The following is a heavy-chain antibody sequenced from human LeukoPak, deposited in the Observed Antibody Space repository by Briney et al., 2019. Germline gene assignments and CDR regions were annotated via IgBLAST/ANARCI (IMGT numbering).Heavy chain of an antibody. J-gene: IGHJ4*02. V-gene: IGHV3-49*04. Sequence: QPGGSLRLSCSTSGFTFGDYARSWVRKAPGKGLGGVGFFQAKAYGGATKYAASVNGRFSISRDDSQSIANLQMNDLKTEDTAVYYCTRAPHPRCSSSGCYLDYWGQGTLVTVSS. D-gene: IGHD2-2*01. CDR2: FQAKAYGGAT. CDR3: TRAPHPRCSSSGCYLDY. CDR1: GFTFGDYA.